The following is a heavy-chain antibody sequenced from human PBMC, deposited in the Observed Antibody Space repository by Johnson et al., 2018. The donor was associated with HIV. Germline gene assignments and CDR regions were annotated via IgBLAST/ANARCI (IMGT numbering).Heavy chain of an antibody. CDR1: RFTFDDYA. CDR3: ATKGSKWELIVEGFAV. V-gene: IGHV3-66*01. D-gene: IGHD1-26*01. CDR2: LYSGGST. J-gene: IGHJ3*01. Sequence: VQLVESGGGLVQPGRSLRLSCAASRFTFDDYAMHWVRQAPGKGLEWVSVLYSGGSTYYADFVKDRFIISRDNSENTLYLQMTSLTAEDTAVYYCATKGSKWELIVEGFAVWGQGTMVTVSS.